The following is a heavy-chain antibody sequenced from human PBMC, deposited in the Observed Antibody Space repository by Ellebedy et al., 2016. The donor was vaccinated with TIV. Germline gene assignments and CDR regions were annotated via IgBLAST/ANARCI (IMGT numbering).Heavy chain of an antibody. D-gene: IGHD6-13*01. Sequence: MPSETLSLTCTVSGGSISSTIHYWGWIRQPPGKGLEWIGTIYYSGTTYYTPSLKSRVTISVETSKNQFSLKLTSVTAADTAVYYCARRLIVAAYHYYFDYWGQGILVTVSS. CDR3: ARRLIVAAYHYYFDY. CDR2: IYYSGTT. J-gene: IGHJ4*02. V-gene: IGHV4-39*07. CDR1: GGSISSTIHY.